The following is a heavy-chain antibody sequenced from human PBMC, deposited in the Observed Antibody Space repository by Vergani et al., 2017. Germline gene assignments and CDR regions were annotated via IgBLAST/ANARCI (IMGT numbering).Heavy chain of an antibody. V-gene: IGHV3-9*02. CDR1: GFTSAGYA. CDR3: AKDFGNSSGGGWFDP. J-gene: IGHJ5*02. D-gene: IGHD6-6*01. CDR2: ISWNSNSI. Sequence: EVQLEESGGGLVLPGRSLRLSCVASGFTSAGYAMHWVRQAPGKGLEWVSGISWNSNSIGYADSVKGRFTISRDNAKNSLYLQMNSLRAEDTALYYCAKDFGNSSGGGWFDPWGQGTLVTVSS.